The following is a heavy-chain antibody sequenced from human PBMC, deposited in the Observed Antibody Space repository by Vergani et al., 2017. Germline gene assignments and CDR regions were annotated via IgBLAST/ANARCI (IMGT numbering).Heavy chain of an antibody. J-gene: IGHJ1*01. D-gene: IGHD3-22*01. CDR2: ISYDGSNK. CDR1: GFTFSSYA. CDR3: AKQGGPDSSGYYYPEYFQH. V-gene: IGHV3-30-3*02. Sequence: QVQLVESGGGVVQPGRSLRLSCAASGFTFSSYAMHWVRQAPGTGLEWVAVISYDGSNKYYADSVKGRFTISRDNSKNTLYRQMNSLRAEDTAVYYCAKQGGPDSSGYYYPEYFQHWGQGTLVTVSA.